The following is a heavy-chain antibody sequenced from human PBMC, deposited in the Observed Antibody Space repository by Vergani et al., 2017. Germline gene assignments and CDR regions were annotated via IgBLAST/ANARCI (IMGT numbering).Heavy chain of an antibody. Sequence: VEAGGGLVQPGGSLRLSCTASGFTFQAFAFHWVRQVSGRGLEWCSGIDRNYGVKNGNSFEGRFSISRDNAKKAVFLQMNNLRHEDTALYFCVKENDYDADGPFDLWGRGTLVTVSS. CDR2: IDRNYGVK. CDR1: GFTFQAFA. CDR3: VKENDYDADGPFDL. V-gene: IGHV3-9*01. D-gene: IGHD3-16*01. J-gene: IGHJ2*01.